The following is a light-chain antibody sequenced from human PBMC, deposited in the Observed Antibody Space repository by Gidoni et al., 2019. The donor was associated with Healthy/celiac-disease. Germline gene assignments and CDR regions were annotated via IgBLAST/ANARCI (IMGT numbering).Light chain of an antibody. CDR2: DAS. CDR3: QQYDNLLT. CDR1: QDISNY. J-gene: IGKJ4*01. Sequence: DSQMTQSPSSLSASVGDRVTITCQASQDISNYLNWYQQKPGKAPKLLIYDASNLETGVPSRFSGSGSGTDFTFTISILQAEDIATYYCQQYDNLLTFGGGTKVEIK. V-gene: IGKV1-33*01.